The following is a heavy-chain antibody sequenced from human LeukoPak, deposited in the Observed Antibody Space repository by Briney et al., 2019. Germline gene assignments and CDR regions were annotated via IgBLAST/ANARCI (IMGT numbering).Heavy chain of an antibody. CDR1: GGTFSSYA. J-gene: IGHJ4*02. CDR3: ARAVAEDSSGYYNY. D-gene: IGHD3-22*01. Sequence: ASVKVSCKASGGTFSSYAISWVRQAPGQGLEWMGGIIPIFGTANYAQKFQGRVTITADESTSTAYMELSSLRSEDTAVYYCARAVAEDSSGYYNYWGQGTLVTVSS. CDR2: IIPIFGTA. V-gene: IGHV1-69*13.